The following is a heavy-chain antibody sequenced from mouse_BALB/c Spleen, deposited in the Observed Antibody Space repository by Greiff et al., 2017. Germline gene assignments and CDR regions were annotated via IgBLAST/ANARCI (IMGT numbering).Heavy chain of an antibody. D-gene: IGHD1-1*01. Sequence: LVESGAELMKPGASVKISCKATGYTFSSYWIEWVKQRPGHGLEWIGEILPGSGSTNYNEKFKGKATFTADTSSNTAYMQLSSLTSEDSAVYYCARGYYGSSVYYYAMDDWGQGTSVTVSS. V-gene: IGHV1-9*01. CDR3: ARGYYGSSVYYYAMDD. CDR2: ILPGSGST. CDR1: GYTFSSYW. J-gene: IGHJ4*01.